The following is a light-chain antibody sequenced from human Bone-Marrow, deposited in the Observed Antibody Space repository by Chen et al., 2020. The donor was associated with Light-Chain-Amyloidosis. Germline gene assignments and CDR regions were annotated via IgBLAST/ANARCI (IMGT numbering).Light chain of an antibody. V-gene: IGLV2-14*03. J-gene: IGLJ2*01. Sequence: SALPQPASVSGSPGPSITISCTGTRSDIGDNKFVSWYQQRPGRGPKLLIFDVNNRPSGITDRFSGSKFDNTASLTISGLRAEDEGDYYCSSSTSTSPVLFGGGTRLTVL. CDR1: RSDIGDNKF. CDR2: DVN. CDR3: SSSTSTSPVL.